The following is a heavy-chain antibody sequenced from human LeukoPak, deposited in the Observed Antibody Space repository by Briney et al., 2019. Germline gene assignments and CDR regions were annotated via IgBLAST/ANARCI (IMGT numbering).Heavy chain of an antibody. CDR3: ARGCSDGVCYRDY. CDR2: ITSSSSHI. J-gene: IGHJ4*02. V-gene: IGHV3-21*01. CDR1: GFSFSSYS. D-gene: IGHD2-8*01. Sequence: PGGSVRLLCAASGFSFSSYSMNGVRQAPGKGLEWVSTITSSSSHIYYADSVKGRFTITRDNAKDSLYLQMNSLRAEDTAVYYCARGCSDGVCYRDYWGQGTPVTVSS.